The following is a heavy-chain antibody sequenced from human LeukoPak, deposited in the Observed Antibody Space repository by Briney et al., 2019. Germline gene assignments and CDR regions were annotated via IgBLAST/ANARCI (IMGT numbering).Heavy chain of an antibody. J-gene: IGHJ6*03. CDR1: GGSISSYY. Sequence: SETLSLTCTVSGGSISSYYWSWIRQPPGKGLEWIGYIYYSGSTNYNPSLKSRVTISVDTSKNQFSLKLSSVTAADTAVYYCAGQAPNYYYYYYMDLWGKGPTVTVSS. CDR2: IYYSGST. CDR3: AGQAPNYYYYYYMDL. V-gene: IGHV4-59*08.